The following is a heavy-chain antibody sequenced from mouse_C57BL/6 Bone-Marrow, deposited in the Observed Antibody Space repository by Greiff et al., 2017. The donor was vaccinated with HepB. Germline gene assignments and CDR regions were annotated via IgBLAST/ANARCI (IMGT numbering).Heavy chain of an antibody. J-gene: IGHJ3*01. CDR2: ISSGGDYI. V-gene: IGHV5-9-1*02. CDR1: GFTFSSYA. Sequence: EVKLVESGGGLVKPGGSLKLSCAASGFTFSSYAMSWVRQTPEKRLEWVAYISSGGDYIYYADTVKGRFTISRDNARNTLYLQMSSLKSEDTAMYYCTRGGLWFAYWGQGTLVTVSA. CDR3: TRGGLWFAY.